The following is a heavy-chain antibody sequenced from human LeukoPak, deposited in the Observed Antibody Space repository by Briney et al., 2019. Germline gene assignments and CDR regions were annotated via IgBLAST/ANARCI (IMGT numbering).Heavy chain of an antibody. CDR3: AKDGFGRQQRVIDY. J-gene: IGHJ4*02. CDR2: IHYSGET. Sequence: SETLSLTCTVSGGPISGYYWSWIRQPPGKGLEWIGYIHYSGETNYNPSLSSRVTIAMDTSKNQFSLNLRSVTAADTAVYYCAKDGFGRQQRVIDYWGQGTLVTVSS. CDR1: GGPISGYY. D-gene: IGHD6-13*01. V-gene: IGHV4-59*12.